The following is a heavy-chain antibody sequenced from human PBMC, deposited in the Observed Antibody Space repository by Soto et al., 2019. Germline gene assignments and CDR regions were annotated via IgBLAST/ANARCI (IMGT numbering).Heavy chain of an antibody. D-gene: IGHD6-19*01. V-gene: IGHV1-3*01. Sequence: ASVKVSCKASGYTITSYAMHWVRQANGQRLEWMGWINAGNGNTKYSQKFQGRVTITRDTSASTAYMELSSLRSEDTAVYYCARSSLQWLLPTSDAFDIWGQGTMVTVSS. CDR3: ARSSLQWLLPTSDAFDI. CDR2: INAGNGNT. J-gene: IGHJ3*02. CDR1: GYTITSYA.